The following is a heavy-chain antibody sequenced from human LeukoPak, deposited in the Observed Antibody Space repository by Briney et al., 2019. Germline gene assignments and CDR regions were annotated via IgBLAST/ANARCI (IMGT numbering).Heavy chain of an antibody. CDR1: GFTFNNYW. D-gene: IGHD6-19*01. V-gene: IGHV3-74*01. J-gene: IGHJ5*02. CDR2: VNSDGSST. Sequence: GGSLRLACAASGFTFNNYWMHWVRQAPGKGLVWVSRVNSDGSSTSYADSVKGRFTISRDNATNTVYLQMKSLRDDDTAVYYCARAQAVAGTGGFDPWGQGTLVTVSS. CDR3: ARAQAVAGTGGFDP.